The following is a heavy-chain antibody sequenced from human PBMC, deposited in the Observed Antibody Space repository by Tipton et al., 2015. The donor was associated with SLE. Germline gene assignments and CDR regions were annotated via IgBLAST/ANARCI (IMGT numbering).Heavy chain of an antibody. J-gene: IGHJ5*02. CDR3: ARDPMGS. V-gene: IGHV3-30*04. CDR2: ISYDGSNK. Sequence: RSLRLSCAASGFTFSSYAMHWVRQAPGKGLEWVAVISYDGSNKYYADSVKGRFTISRDNSKNTLYLQMNSLRAEDTAVYYCARDPMGSWGQGTLVTVSS. CDR1: GFTFSSYA.